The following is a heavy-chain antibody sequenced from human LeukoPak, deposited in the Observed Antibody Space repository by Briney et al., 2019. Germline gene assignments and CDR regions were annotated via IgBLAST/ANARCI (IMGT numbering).Heavy chain of an antibody. D-gene: IGHD2-2*01. Sequence: PGGSLRLSCAASGFTFSRYWMHWVRQAPGKGLVWVSRINTDGSRTTYADSVKGRFTISRDNYKNTLYLQMNSLRAEDTAVYYCAKDLGTRYCSSTSCYGDYWGQGTLVTVSS. CDR3: AKDLGTRYCSSTSCYGDY. CDR2: INTDGSRT. CDR1: GFTFSRYW. J-gene: IGHJ4*02. V-gene: IGHV3-74*01.